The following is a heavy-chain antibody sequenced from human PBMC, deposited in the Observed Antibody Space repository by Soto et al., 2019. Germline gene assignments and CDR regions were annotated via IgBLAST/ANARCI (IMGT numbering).Heavy chain of an antibody. J-gene: IGHJ4*02. V-gene: IGHV1-46*01. D-gene: IGHD6-19*01. CDR1: GYTFTSYY. Sequence: ASVKVSCKASGYTFTSYYMHWVRQAPGQGLEWMGIINPSGGSTSYAQKFQGRVTMTRDTSTSTVYMELSSLRSEDTAVYYCARGKTSIAVAGTFLADYWGQGTLVTVSS. CDR3: ARGKTSIAVAGTFLADY. CDR2: INPSGGST.